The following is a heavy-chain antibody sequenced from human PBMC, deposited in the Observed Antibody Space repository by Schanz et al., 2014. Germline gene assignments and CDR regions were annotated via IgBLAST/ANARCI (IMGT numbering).Heavy chain of an antibody. J-gene: IGHJ6*01. V-gene: IGHV1-46*01. Sequence: TFTSYYMHCVRQAPGQGLEWMGIINSSGGSTSYAQKFQGRVTITRDTFTRTVYMERNRQRDEHSDVYYRARKQLEDRTGDYCPDVWG. D-gene: IGHD3-9*01. CDR3: ARKQLEDRTGDYCPDV. CDR2: INSSGGST. CDR1: TFTSYY.